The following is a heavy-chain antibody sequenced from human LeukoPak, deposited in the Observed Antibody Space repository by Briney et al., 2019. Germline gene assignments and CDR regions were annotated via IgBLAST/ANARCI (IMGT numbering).Heavy chain of an antibody. Sequence: ETLSLTCAVYGGSFSGYYWSWVRQAPGKGLEWVSFIYSDNTHYSDSVKGRFTISRDTSKNTLYLQMNSLRAEDTAVYYCAKLVAVAGRNYWGQGTLVTVSS. V-gene: IGHV3-53*01. CDR3: AKLVAVAGRNY. J-gene: IGHJ4*02. CDR1: GGSFSGYY. CDR2: IYSDNT. D-gene: IGHD6-19*01.